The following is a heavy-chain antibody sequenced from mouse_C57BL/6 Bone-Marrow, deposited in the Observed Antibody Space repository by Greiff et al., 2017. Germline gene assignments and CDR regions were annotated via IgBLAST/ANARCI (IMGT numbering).Heavy chain of an antibody. CDR2: IHPNSGST. CDR3: ARSLLLGDY. Sequence: VQLQQSVAQLVKPGASVKLSGKASGYTFSSFWLHWVKQRPGQGLERMGMIHPNSGSTNYNEKFKSKATLTVDKSSSTAYMQLSSLTSEDSAVYYCARSLLLGDYWGKGTTRTGSS. V-gene: IGHV1-64*01. CDR1: GYTFSSFW. D-gene: IGHD1-1*01. J-gene: IGHJ2*01.